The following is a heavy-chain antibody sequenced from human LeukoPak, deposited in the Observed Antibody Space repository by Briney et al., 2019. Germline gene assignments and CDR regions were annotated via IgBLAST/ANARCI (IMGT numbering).Heavy chain of an antibody. J-gene: IGHJ6*03. V-gene: IGHV1-69*04. CDR3: ASSPWELPDYYYYYMDV. CDR2: IIPILGIA. D-gene: IGHD1-26*01. CDR1: GGTFSSYA. Sequence: ASVKVSCKASGGTFSSYAVSWVRQAPGQGLEWMGRIIPILGIANYAQKFQGRVTITADKSTSTAYMELSSLRSEDTAVYYCASSPWELPDYYYYYMDVWGKGTTVTVSS.